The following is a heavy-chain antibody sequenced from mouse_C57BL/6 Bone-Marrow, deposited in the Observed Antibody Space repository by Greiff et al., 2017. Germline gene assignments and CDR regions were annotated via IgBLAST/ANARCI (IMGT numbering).Heavy chain of an antibody. D-gene: IGHD1-1*01. CDR3: SNTYYYGGGFDY. J-gene: IGHJ2*01. CDR1: GYPFTSYW. Sequence: VQLQQPGAELVMPGASVKLFCKASGYPFTSYWMHWVKQRPGQGLEWIGEIDPSDCYTNYKQKFKGKYTLTVANSASPAYMQHSSLTSEDSAVYDCSNTYYYGGGFDYWGQGTTLTVAA. V-gene: IGHV1-69*01. CDR2: IDPSDCYT.